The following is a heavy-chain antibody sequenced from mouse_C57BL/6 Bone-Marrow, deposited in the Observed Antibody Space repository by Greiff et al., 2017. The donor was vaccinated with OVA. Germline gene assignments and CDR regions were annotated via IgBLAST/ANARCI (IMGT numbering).Heavy chain of an antibody. CDR3: ARDRGVFAY. CDR2: ISDGGSYT. CDR1: GFTFSSYA. Sequence: EVQLLESGGGLVKPGGSLKLSCAASGFTFSSYAMSWVRQTPEKRLEWVATISDGGSYTYYPDNVKGRFTISRDNAKNNLYLQMSHLKSEDTAMYYCARDRGVFAYWGQGTLVTVSA. V-gene: IGHV5-4*01. J-gene: IGHJ3*01.